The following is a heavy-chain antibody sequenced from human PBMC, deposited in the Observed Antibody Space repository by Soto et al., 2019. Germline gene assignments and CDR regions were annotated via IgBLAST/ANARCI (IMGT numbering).Heavy chain of an antibody. CDR1: GFTFSDYY. D-gene: IGHD6-19*01. V-gene: IGHV3-11*01. Sequence: PGGSLRLSCAASGFTFSDYYMSWIRQAPGKGLEWVSYISSSGSTIYYADSVKGRFTISRDNAKNSLYLQMNSLRAEDTAVYYCAREEIRQAAGAYAFDIWGQGTMVTVSS. CDR2: ISSSGSTI. CDR3: AREEIRQAAGAYAFDI. J-gene: IGHJ3*02.